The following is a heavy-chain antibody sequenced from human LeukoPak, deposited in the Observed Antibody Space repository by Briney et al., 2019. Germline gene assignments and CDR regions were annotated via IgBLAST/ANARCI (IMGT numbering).Heavy chain of an antibody. CDR1: GYTXTVYY. Sequence: ASVKVSCTASGYTXTVYYMHWVRQAPGQGLEWMGWINPNSGGTNYAQKFQGRVTMTRDTSISTGYMELSSLRSDDTAVYYCARGGYAYWSSASCHGGDFDYWGQGTLVTVSS. D-gene: IGHD2-2*01. CDR3: ARGGYAYWSSASCHGGDFDY. J-gene: IGHJ4*02. V-gene: IGHV1-2*02. CDR2: INPNSGGT.